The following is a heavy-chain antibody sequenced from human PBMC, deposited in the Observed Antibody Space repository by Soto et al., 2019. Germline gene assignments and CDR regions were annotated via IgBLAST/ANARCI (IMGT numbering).Heavy chain of an antibody. CDR3: AKDSYYYDSSGYNYLDY. V-gene: IGHV3-30*18. D-gene: IGHD3-22*01. CDR1: GFTFSSYG. Sequence: PGGSLRLSCAASGFTFSSYGMHWVRQAPGKGLEWVAVISYDGSNKYYADSVKGRFTISRDNSKNTLYLQMNSLRAEDTAVYYCAKDSYYYDSSGYNYLDYWAQETLVIVSS. CDR2: ISYDGSNK. J-gene: IGHJ4*02.